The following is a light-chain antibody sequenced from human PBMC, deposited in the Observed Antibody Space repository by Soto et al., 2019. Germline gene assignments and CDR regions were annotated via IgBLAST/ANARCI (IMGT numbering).Light chain of an antibody. V-gene: IGKV1-27*01. CDR3: QKYKSNSMYT. Sequence: DIQMTQSPSSLSASVGDRVTITCRASQGISNYLAWYQQKPGKVPKLLIYAASTLQSGVPSRFSGSGFGTDFTLTISSLQPEDVATYYCQKYKSNSMYTFGQGTKLEIK. J-gene: IGKJ2*01. CDR2: AAS. CDR1: QGISNY.